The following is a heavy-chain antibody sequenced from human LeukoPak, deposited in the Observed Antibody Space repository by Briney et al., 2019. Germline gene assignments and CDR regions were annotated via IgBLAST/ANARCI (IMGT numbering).Heavy chain of an antibody. CDR2: IVVGSGNT. J-gene: IGHJ4*02. CDR3: ATSIAVAGSLDY. D-gene: IGHD6-19*01. CDR1: GFTFTSSA. Sequence: SVKVSCKASGFTFTSSAMQWVRQARGQRLEWVGWIVVGSGNTNYAQKFQERVTITRDMSTSTAYMELSSLRSEDTAVYYCATSIAVAGSLDYWGQGTLVTVSS. V-gene: IGHV1-58*02.